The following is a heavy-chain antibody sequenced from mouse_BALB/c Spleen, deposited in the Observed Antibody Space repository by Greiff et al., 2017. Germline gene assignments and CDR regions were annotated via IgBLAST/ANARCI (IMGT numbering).Heavy chain of an antibody. D-gene: IGHD1-1*01. Sequence: LEESGPELVKPGASVKISCKASGYAFSSSWMNWVKQRPGQGLEWIGRIYPGDGDTNYNGKFKGKATLTADKSSSTAYMQLSSLTSVDSAVYFCARGSGSSYFDYWGQGTTLTVSS. CDR2: IYPGDGDT. CDR3: ARGSGSSYFDY. CDR1: GYAFSSSW. J-gene: IGHJ2*01. V-gene: IGHV1-82*01.